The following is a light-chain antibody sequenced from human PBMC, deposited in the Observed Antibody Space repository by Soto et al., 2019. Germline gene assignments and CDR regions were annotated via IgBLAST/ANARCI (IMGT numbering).Light chain of an antibody. CDR3: LLSFGDAVV. Sequence: QAVVTQEPSVTVSPGVTFTLTCDSTTGPVTSGHYPSWFQQKPGQVPRTLIFDTNKKHSWTPARFSGSLLGDKAALTLSGAQPEDAADYYCLLSFGDAVVFGGGTKLTVL. J-gene: IGLJ2*01. CDR1: TGPVTSGHY. V-gene: IGLV7-46*01. CDR2: DTN.